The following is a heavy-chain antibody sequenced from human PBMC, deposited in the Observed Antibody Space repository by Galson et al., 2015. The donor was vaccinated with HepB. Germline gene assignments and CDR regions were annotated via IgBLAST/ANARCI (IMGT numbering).Heavy chain of an antibody. CDR2: IWYDGSNK. D-gene: IGHD2-2*01. J-gene: IGHJ4*02. Sequence: SLRLSCAASGFTFSSYGMHWVRQAPGKGLEWVAVIWYDGSNKYYADSVKGRFTISRDNSKNTLYLQMNSLRAEDTAVYYCARDQGYCSSTSGPRGSLRIDYWGQGTLVTVSS. V-gene: IGHV3-33*01. CDR3: ARDQGYCSSTSGPRGSLRIDY. CDR1: GFTFSSYG.